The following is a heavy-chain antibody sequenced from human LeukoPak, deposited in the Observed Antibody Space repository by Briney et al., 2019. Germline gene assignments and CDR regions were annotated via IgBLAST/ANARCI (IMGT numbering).Heavy chain of an antibody. CDR2: IKQDGSET. J-gene: IGHJ4*02. V-gene: IGHV3-7*01. Sequence: PGGSLRLSCAASGFTFSSYAMHWVRQAPGKGLEWLAKIKQDGSETCHMDSVKGRFTISRDNAKNSLYLQMNSLRAEDTAVYYCAKYTGYYFDYWGQGILVTVPS. CDR1: GFTFSSYA. D-gene: IGHD2-2*02. CDR3: AKYTGYYFDY.